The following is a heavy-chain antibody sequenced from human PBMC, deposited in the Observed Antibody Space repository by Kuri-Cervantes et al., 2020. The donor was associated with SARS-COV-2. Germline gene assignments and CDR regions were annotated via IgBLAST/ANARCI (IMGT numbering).Heavy chain of an antibody. Sequence: GESLKISCAASGFTFSSYAMHWVRQAPGKGLECVSAISSNGGSTYYADSVKGRFTISRDNSKNTLYLQMSSLGAEDTAVYYCVKVNNPQAAIYYFDYWGQGTLVTVSS. CDR2: ISSNGGST. D-gene: IGHD2-2*01. V-gene: IGHV3-64D*08. J-gene: IGHJ4*02. CDR3: VKVNNPQAAIYYFDY. CDR1: GFTFSSYA.